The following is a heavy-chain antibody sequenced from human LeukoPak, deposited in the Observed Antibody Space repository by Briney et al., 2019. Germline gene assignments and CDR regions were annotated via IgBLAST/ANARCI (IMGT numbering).Heavy chain of an antibody. V-gene: IGHV3-21*01. Sequence: PGGSLRLSCAASGFTFSSYSMNWVRQAPGKGLEWVSSISSSSSYIYYADSVKGRFTISRDNAKNSLYLQMNSLRAEDTAVYYCARGYDSSGYSPTPFDCWGQGTLVTVSS. CDR2: ISSSSSYI. J-gene: IGHJ4*02. CDR3: ARGYDSSGYSPTPFDC. D-gene: IGHD3-22*01. CDR1: GFTFSSYS.